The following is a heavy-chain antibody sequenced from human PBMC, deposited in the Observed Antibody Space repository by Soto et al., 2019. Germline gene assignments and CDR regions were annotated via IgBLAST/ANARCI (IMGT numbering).Heavy chain of an antibody. V-gene: IGHV1-69*13. CDR2: IIPIFGTA. J-gene: IGHJ6*02. D-gene: IGHD3-22*01. CDR3: ARESLSGNTYYYDSSGPGPYYYYGMDV. Sequence: EASVKVSCKASGGTFSSYAISWVRQAPGQGLEWMGGIIPIFGTANYAQKFQGRVTITADESTSTAYMELSSLRSEDTAVYYCARESLSGNTYYYDSSGPGPYYYYGMDVWGQGTTVTVSS. CDR1: GGTFSSYA.